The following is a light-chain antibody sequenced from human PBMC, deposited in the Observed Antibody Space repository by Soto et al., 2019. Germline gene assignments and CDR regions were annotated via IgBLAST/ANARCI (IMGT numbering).Light chain of an antibody. J-gene: IGLJ1*01. V-gene: IGLV1-47*01. Sequence: QSVLTQPPSASVTPGQRVTISCSGSSSNIGSNYVYWYQQFPGTAPKLLIYRSNQRASGVPDRFSGSKSGTSASLAISGLRSEDEADYYCAAWDDSLSVHYVFGTGTKVTAL. CDR3: AAWDDSLSVHYV. CDR2: RSN. CDR1: SSNIGSNY.